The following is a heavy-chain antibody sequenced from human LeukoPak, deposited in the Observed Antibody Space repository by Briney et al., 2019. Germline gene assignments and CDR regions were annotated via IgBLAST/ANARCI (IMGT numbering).Heavy chain of an antibody. CDR1: GFRFNTFW. Sequence: GGSLRLSCAASGFRFNTFWMSWVRQAPGKGLEWVAVISYDGSNKYYADSVKGRFTISRDNSKNTLYLQMNSLRAEDTAVYYCAKALSRITMIVVAEAFDYWGQGTLVTVSS. CDR3: AKALSRITMIVVAEAFDY. V-gene: IGHV3-30*18. J-gene: IGHJ4*02. D-gene: IGHD3-22*01. CDR2: ISYDGSNK.